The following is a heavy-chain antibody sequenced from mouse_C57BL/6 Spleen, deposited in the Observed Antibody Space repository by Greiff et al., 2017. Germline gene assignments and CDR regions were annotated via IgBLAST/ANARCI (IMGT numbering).Heavy chain of an antibody. CDR2: IDPETGGT. D-gene: IGHD2-5*01. J-gene: IGHJ4*01. Sequence: QVQLQQSGAELVRPGASVTLSCKASGYTFTDYEMHWVKQTPVHGLEWIGAIDPETGGTAYNQKFKGKAILTADKSSSTAYMGLRSRTSEDSAVYDCTRQGYSNYPLAMDYWGQGTSVIVSS. CDR1: GYTFTDYE. CDR3: TRQGYSNYPLAMDY. V-gene: IGHV1-15*01.